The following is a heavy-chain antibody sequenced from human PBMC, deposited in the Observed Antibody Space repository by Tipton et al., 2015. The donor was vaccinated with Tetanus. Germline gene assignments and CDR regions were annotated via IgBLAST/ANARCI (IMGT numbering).Heavy chain of an antibody. J-gene: IGHJ6*02. D-gene: IGHD2-2*02. Sequence: TLSLTCTVSGGSISSSSYYWGRIRQPPGKGLEWIGSIYYSGSTYYSPSLKSRVTISVDTSKNQFSLKLSSVTAADTAVYYCARGMALYVRYYYYYGMDVWGQGTTVTVSS. V-gene: IGHV4-39*01. CDR1: GGSISSSSYY. CDR2: IYYSGST. CDR3: ARGMALYVRYYYYYGMDV.